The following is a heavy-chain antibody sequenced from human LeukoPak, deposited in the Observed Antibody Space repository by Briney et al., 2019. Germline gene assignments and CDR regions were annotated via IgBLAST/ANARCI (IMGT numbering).Heavy chain of an antibody. CDR3: AVEVTATDNGFDV. CDR1: GFTVGSNY. CDR2: IHGGGGT. V-gene: IGHV3-53*01. J-gene: IGHJ3*01. D-gene: IGHD2-21*02. Sequence: PGGSLRLSFAASGFTVGSNYMSWVRPAPGKGLEWVSLIHGGGGTYHADSVKGRFTISRDTAKNTLSLQMSSLRAEDTAVYYCAVEVTATDNGFDVWGQGTLVTVSS.